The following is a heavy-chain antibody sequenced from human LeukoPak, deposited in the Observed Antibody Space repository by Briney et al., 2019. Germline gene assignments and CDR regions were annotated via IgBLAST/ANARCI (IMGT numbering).Heavy chain of an antibody. V-gene: IGHV3-7*01. D-gene: IGHD6-13*01. J-gene: IGHJ4*02. CDR3: ARDSAGNDY. Sequence: GGSLRLSCAASGFTFSTYWMSWVRQAPGKGLEWVANIKQDGSEKYYIDSVKGRFTISRDNAKNSLYLQMNSLRAEDTAMYYCARDSAGNDYWGLGTLVTVSS. CDR1: GFTFSTYW. CDR2: IKQDGSEK.